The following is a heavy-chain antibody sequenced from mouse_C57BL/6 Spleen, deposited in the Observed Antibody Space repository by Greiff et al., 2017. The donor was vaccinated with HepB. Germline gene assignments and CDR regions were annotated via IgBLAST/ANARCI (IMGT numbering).Heavy chain of an antibody. J-gene: IGHJ1*03. CDR3: ARSGSNYVGYFDV. CDR1: GYTFTDYY. CDR2: INPYNGGT. Sequence: VQLQQSGPVLVKPGASVKMSCKASGYTFTDYYMNWVKQSHGKSLEWIGVINPYNGGTSYNQKFKGKATVTVDKSSSTAYMELNSLTAEDSAVYYCARSGSNYVGYFDVWGTGTTVTVSS. V-gene: IGHV1-19*01. D-gene: IGHD2-5*01.